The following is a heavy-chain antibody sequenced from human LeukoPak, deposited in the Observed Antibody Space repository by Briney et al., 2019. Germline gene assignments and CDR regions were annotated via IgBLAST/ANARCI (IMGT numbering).Heavy chain of an antibody. CDR3: ARAEWSGYYTGMSH. V-gene: IGHV1-18*04. CDR2: ISAYNGNT. Sequence: ASVKVSCKASGYTFTSYYMHWVRQAPGQGLEWMGWISAYNGNTNYAQKLQGRVTMTTDTSTSTAYMELRSLRSDDTAVYYCARAEWSGYYTGMSHWGQGTLVTVSS. D-gene: IGHD3-3*01. CDR1: GYTFTSYY. J-gene: IGHJ4*02.